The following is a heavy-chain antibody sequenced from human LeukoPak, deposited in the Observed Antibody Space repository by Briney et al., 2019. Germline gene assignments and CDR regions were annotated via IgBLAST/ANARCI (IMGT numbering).Heavy chain of an antibody. CDR2: INPNSGGT. J-gene: IGHJ4*02. V-gene: IGHV1-2*02. D-gene: IGHD2-2*02. Sequence: ASVKVSCKASGYTFNGYYMHWVRQAPGQGLEWMGWINPNSGGTNYAQKFQGRVTITAGESTSTAYMELSSLRSEDTAVYYCASVYCSSTSCYKYYFDYWGQGTLVTVSS. CDR1: GYTFNGYY. CDR3: ASVYCSSTSCYKYYFDY.